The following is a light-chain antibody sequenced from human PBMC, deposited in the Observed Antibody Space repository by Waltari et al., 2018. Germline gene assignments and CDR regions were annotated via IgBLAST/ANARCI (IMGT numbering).Light chain of an antibody. V-gene: IGLV2-8*01. CDR1: SGDVGSY. CDR2: EVT. Sequence: QSALTQPPSASGSPGQSVTISCTATSGDVGSYVSWYQQHPGRAPKVLIFEVTKRPSGVPHRFSGSGSGNTASLPVSGLQAEDEADYYCSTYAGNDKLVFGGGTKVTVL. J-gene: IGLJ3*02. CDR3: STYAGNDKLV.